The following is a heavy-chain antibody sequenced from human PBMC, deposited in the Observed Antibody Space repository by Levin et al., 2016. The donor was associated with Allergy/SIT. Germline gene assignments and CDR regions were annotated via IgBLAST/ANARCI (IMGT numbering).Heavy chain of an antibody. CDR3: ARGRSEQWLAEYFDY. Sequence: WIRQPPGKGLEWIGNIHHSGSTNSKPSLRSRVTVSVDTSKNQFSLKLNSVIAADTAIYYCARGRSEQWLAEYFDYWGQGILVTVSS. V-gene: IGHV4-59*01. J-gene: IGHJ4*02. D-gene: IGHD6-19*01. CDR2: IHHSGST.